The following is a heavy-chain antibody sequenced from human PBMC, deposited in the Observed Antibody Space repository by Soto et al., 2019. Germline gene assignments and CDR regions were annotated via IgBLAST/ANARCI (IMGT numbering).Heavy chain of an antibody. D-gene: IGHD3-22*01. CDR2: IYHSGNT. CDR1: GDSISNYY. J-gene: IGHJ4*02. Sequence: SETLSLTCTVSGDSISNYYWSWIRQAPGKGLEWIGFIYHSGNTNYNPSLKSRVTISIDTSKSQFSLKLNSVTAADAAVYYCARNSQRRTAYYLFDYWGQGTLVTVSS. CDR3: ARNSQRRTAYYLFDY. V-gene: IGHV4-59*01.